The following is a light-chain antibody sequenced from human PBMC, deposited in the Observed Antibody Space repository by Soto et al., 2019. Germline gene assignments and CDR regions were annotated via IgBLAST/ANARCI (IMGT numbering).Light chain of an antibody. V-gene: IGKV3-15*01. CDR3: QQYNNWPRT. Sequence: EIVMTQSPATLSVSRGERATLSCTASHYVYSNVAWFQQRPGQAPRLLIYGASTRATGIPARFSGSGSGTEFTLTINSLQSEDFAVYYCQQYNNWPRTFGQGTKVDIK. CDR1: HYVYSN. CDR2: GAS. J-gene: IGKJ1*01.